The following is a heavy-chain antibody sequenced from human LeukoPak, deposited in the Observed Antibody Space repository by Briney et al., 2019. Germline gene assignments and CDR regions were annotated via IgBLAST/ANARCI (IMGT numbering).Heavy chain of an antibody. Sequence: GGSLRLSCAASGFTFSSYAMSWVRQAPGKGLEWVSAISGSGGDTYYADSAKGRFSISRDNSKNTLYLQMNSLRVEDTAVYYCAKGSGDSSGYYYVYNYYYMDAWGKGTWSPSP. CDR2: ISGSGGDT. D-gene: IGHD3-22*01. CDR1: GFTFSSYA. J-gene: IGHJ6*03. CDR3: AKGSGDSSGYYYVYNYYYMDA. V-gene: IGHV3-23*01.